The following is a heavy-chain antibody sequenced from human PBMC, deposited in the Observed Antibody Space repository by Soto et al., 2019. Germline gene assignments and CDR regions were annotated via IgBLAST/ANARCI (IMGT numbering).Heavy chain of an antibody. D-gene: IGHD6-19*01. Sequence: SETLSLTCTVSGGSISSSSYYWGWIRQPPGKGLEWIGSIYYSGSTYYNPSLKSRVTISVDTSKNQFSLKLSSVTAADTAVYYCARWYSSGWYPGYYYGMDVWGQGTTVTVSS. CDR3: ARWYSSGWYPGYYYGMDV. CDR1: GGSISSSSYY. J-gene: IGHJ6*02. V-gene: IGHV4-39*01. CDR2: IYYSGST.